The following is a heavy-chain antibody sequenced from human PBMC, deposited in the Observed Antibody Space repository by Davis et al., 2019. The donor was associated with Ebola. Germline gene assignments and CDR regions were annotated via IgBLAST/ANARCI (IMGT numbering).Heavy chain of an antibody. Sequence: GESLKISCAASGFTFTTYVMHWVRQAPGKGPEWVALISDDGSNKYYADSVKGRFTISRDNSKNTLYLQMNSLRGEDTAMYYCARKGTGWSYYIDYWGQGTLVTVSS. CDR2: ISDDGSNK. CDR3: ARKGTGWSYYIDY. J-gene: IGHJ4*02. CDR1: GFTFTTYV. D-gene: IGHD6-19*01. V-gene: IGHV3-30-3*01.